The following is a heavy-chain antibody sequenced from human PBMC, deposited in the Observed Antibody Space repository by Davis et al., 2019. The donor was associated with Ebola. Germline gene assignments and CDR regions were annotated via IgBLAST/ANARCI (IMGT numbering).Heavy chain of an antibody. CDR3: AQLGIGEIDY. J-gene: IGHJ4*02. CDR1: AYTFTGYY. D-gene: IGHD7-27*01. CDR2: INPKSGGT. Sequence: ASVKVSCKASAYTFTGYYMHWVRQAPGQGLEWMGWINPKSGGTNYAQKFQGRVTMTRDTSISTAYMELSRLRSDDTAVYYCAQLGIGEIDYWGQGTLVTVSS. V-gene: IGHV1-2*02.